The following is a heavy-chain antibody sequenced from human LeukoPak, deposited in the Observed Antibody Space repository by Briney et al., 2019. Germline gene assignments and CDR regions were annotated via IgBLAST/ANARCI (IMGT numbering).Heavy chain of an antibody. D-gene: IGHD6-6*01. CDR3: ARGRSIAAPPGYFDY. V-gene: IGHV1-69*01. Sequence: SVRLFCSASGGILSSYAISGVRQAGRQGLEWMGGIIPIFGTANYAQKFQGRVTITADESTSTAYMELSSLRSEDTAVYYCARGRSIAAPPGYFDYWGQGTLVTVSS. CDR2: IIPIFGTA. CDR1: GGILSSYA. J-gene: IGHJ4*02.